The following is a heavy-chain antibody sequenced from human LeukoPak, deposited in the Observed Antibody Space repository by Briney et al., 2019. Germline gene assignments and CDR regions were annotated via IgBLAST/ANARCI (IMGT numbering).Heavy chain of an antibody. Sequence: GGSLRLSCAASGFTFSSYGMHWVRQAPGKLLEWVAVIWYDGSNKYYADSVKGRFTISRDNSKNTLYLQMNSLRAEDTAVYYCASGTSAAANGALDYWGQGTLVTVSS. CDR3: ASGTSAAANGALDY. J-gene: IGHJ4*02. V-gene: IGHV3-33*01. CDR2: IWYDGSNK. D-gene: IGHD2-2*01. CDR1: GFTFSSYG.